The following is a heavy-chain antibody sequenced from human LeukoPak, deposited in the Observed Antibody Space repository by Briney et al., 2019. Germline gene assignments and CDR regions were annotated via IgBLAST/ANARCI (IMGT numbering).Heavy chain of an antibody. Sequence: ASVKVSCKASGYSFTSHAIKWVRQAPGQGLEWMGWINTVTGNPTYAQGFTGRFVFSLDTSVSTAYLQINSLKADDTAVYYCGREMVGNARLLPAFWGQGTLVTVSS. D-gene: IGHD1-14*01. CDR3: GREMVGNARLLPAF. J-gene: IGHJ4*02. CDR2: INTVTGNP. V-gene: IGHV7-4-1*02. CDR1: GYSFTSHA.